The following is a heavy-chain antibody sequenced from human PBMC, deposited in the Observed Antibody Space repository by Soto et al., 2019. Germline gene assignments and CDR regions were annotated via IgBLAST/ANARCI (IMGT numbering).Heavy chain of an antibody. D-gene: IGHD1-1*01. CDR2: IRRQSNNYAT. V-gene: IGHV3-73*01. J-gene: IGHJ6*01. Sequence: WGSLRFTCASCVLMFSASSIPWVRQTSGKGPEWIGHIRRQSNNYATEYAASVKGRFTISRDDSTNTAYLQMDSLKTEDTAIYYCTRPGTSATYGHYGTDVWGQGTAVTVSS. CDR3: TRPGTSATYGHYGTDV. CDR1: VLMFSASS.